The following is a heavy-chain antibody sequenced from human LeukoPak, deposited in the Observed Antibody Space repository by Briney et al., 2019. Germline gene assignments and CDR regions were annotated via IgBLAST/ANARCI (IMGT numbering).Heavy chain of an antibody. V-gene: IGHV3-66*01. CDR2: IYSGGST. Sequence: GGSLRLSCAASGFTFSSYAMSWVRQAPGKGLEGVSVIYSGGSTYYADSVKGRFTISRDNSKSTLYLQMNSLRAEDTAVYYCARGKITGDRVVYYYYGMDVWGQGTTVTVSS. CDR1: GFTFSSYA. D-gene: IGHD7-27*01. J-gene: IGHJ6*02. CDR3: ARGKITGDRVVYYYYGMDV.